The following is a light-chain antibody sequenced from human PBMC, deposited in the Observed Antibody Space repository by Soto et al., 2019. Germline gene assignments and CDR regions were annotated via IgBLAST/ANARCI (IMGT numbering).Light chain of an antibody. CDR3: SSYADSSTVV. CDR2: NVD. V-gene: IGLV2-14*03. J-gene: IGLJ2*01. CDR1: SSDVGGHNY. Sequence: QSALTQVASVSASPGQSITISCTGTSSDVGGHNYVSWYQQHPGNAPKLMIYNVDYRPSGVSSRFSGSKSGNTASLTISGLQADDEASYYCSSYADSSTVVFGGGTKVTVL.